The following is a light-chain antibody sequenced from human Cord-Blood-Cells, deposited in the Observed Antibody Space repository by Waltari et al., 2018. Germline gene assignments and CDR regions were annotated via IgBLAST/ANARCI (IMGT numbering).Light chain of an antibody. CDR1: QSVSSSY. CDR3: QQYGSSPPYT. Sequence: DIVLKQSPGTLSSSPGERATLSCRASQSVSSSYLAWYQQKHGQAPRLLIYGASSRATGIPDRFSGSGSGTDFTLTISRLEPEDFAVYYCQQYGSSPPYTFGQGTKLEIK. J-gene: IGKJ2*01. CDR2: GAS. V-gene: IGKV3-20*01.